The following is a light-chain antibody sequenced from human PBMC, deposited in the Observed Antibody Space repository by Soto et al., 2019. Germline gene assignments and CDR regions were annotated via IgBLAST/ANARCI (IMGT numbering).Light chain of an antibody. CDR3: QQYGSSPPN. V-gene: IGKV3-20*01. Sequence: EIELTKSPGTLSLSPGERATLSCRASQSVSSSYLAWYQQKPGQAPRLLIYGASSRATGIPDRFSGSGSGTDFTLTISRLEPEDFAVYYSQQYGSSPPNFSQGTRLEIK. J-gene: IGKJ5*01. CDR1: QSVSSSY. CDR2: GAS.